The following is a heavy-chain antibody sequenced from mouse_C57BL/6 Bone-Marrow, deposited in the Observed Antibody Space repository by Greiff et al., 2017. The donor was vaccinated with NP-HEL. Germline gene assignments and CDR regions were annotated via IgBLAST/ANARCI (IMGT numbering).Heavy chain of an antibody. Sequence: EVQLQQSGAELVKPGASVKLSCTASGFNFKDYYMHWVKQRTGQGLEWIGRIDPEDGETKYDAKFQGKATITADTSSNTAYLQLSSLTSEDTAVCYCARYFYYYGSSYDCFDCWGRGTTLTDSS. CDR3: ARYFYYYGSSYDCFDC. CDR2: IDPEDGET. CDR1: GFNFKDYY. D-gene: IGHD1-1*01. V-gene: IGHV14-2*01. J-gene: IGHJ2*01.